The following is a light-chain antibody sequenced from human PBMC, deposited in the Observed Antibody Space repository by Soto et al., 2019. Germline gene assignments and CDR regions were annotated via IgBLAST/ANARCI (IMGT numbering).Light chain of an antibody. CDR2: RAS. Sequence: DIQMTQSPSTLSASVGDRVTITCRASQSIGGWLAWYQQKPGKAPTLLIYRASSLQSGVSSRFSGSGSGTEFTLTISSLHPDDRATSYCQQYETYPLTFGGGTKVEI. J-gene: IGKJ4*01. CDR1: QSIGGW. V-gene: IGKV1-5*03. CDR3: QQYETYPLT.